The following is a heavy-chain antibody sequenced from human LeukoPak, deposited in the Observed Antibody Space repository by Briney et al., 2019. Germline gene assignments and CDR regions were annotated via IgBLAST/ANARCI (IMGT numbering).Heavy chain of an antibody. V-gene: IGHV4-61*05. Sequence: SETLSLTCGVSGYSISSSSYYWGWIRQPPGKGLEWIGYIYYSGSTNHNPSLKSRVTISVDTSKNQFSLKLSSVTAADTAVYYCARTVVPAATPGFDPWGQGTLVTVSS. CDR1: GYSISSSSYY. J-gene: IGHJ5*02. CDR3: ARTVVPAATPGFDP. CDR2: IYYSGST. D-gene: IGHD2-2*01.